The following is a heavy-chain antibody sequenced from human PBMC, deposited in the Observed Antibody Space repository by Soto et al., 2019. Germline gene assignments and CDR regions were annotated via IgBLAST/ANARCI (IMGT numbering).Heavy chain of an antibody. D-gene: IGHD2-2*01. V-gene: IGHV3-74*01. CDR1: GFTFSSYW. J-gene: IGHJ3*02. CDR2: INSDGSST. CDR3: ARPAADCSSTSCYAFYI. Sequence: GSLRLSCAASGFTFSSYWMHWVRQAPGKGLVWVSRINSDGSSTSYADSVKGRFTISRDNAKNTLYLQMNSLRAEDTAVYSCARPAADCSSTSCYAFYIWGQGTMVTVSS.